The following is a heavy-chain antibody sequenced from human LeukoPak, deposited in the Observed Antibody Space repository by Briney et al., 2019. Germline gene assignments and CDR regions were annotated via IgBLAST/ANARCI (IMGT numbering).Heavy chain of an antibody. CDR1: GGTFSSYA. V-gene: IGHV1-2*02. CDR2: INPNSGGT. Sequence: ASVKVSCKASGGTFSSYAISWVRQAPGQGLEWMGWINPNSGGTNYAQKFQGRVTMTRDTSISTAYMELSRLRSDDTAVYYCARDLGYGSGSSEGGPFDYWGQGTLVTVSS. CDR3: ARDLGYGSGSSEGGPFDY. D-gene: IGHD3-10*01. J-gene: IGHJ4*02.